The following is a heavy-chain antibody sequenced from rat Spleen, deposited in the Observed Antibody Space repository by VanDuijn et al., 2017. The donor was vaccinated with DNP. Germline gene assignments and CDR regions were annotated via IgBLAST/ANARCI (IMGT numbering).Heavy chain of an antibody. J-gene: IGHJ2*01. D-gene: IGHD1-1*01. CDR3: AEETTGVY. V-gene: IGHV2-30*01. CDR1: GFSLTNHH. Sequence: QVQLKESGPGLVQPSQTLSLACTVSGFSLTNHHVHWVRQPSGKGLEWMGVVWGDGSTNYNSALKSRLSISRDTSKSQVFLTMNSLQTDDTAVYYCAEETTGVYWGQGVMVTVSS. CDR2: VWGDGST.